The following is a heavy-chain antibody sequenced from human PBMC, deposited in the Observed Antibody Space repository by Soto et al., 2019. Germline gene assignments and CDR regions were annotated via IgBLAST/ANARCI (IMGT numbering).Heavy chain of an antibody. CDR3: AREIRDGYNYIIDY. Sequence: SETLSLTCTVSGGSVSSGSYYWSWIRQPPGKGLEWIGYIYYSGSTNYNPSLKSRVTISVDTSKNQFPLKLSSVTAADTAVYYCAREIRDGYNYIIDYWGQGTLVTVSS. CDR1: GGSVSSGSYY. V-gene: IGHV4-61*01. J-gene: IGHJ4*02. CDR2: IYYSGST. D-gene: IGHD5-12*01.